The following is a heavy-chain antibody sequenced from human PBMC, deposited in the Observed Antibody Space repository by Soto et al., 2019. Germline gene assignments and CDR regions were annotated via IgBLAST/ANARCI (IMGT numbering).Heavy chain of an antibody. CDR1: GFTFSNFS. D-gene: IGHD2-2*02. Sequence: PGGSLRLSCVGSGFTFSNFSINWVRQAPGKGPEWVSSISSRSDIYYADSLKGRFTISRDNAKNSVSLQMNSLRAEDTAVYYCAREYTAWPLAYGLDVWGQGPRSPSP. J-gene: IGHJ6*02. CDR2: ISSRSDI. CDR3: AREYTAWPLAYGLDV. V-gene: IGHV3-21*01.